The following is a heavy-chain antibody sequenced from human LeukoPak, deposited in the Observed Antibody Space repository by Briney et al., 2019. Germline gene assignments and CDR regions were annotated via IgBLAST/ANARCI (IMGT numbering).Heavy chain of an antibody. D-gene: IGHD2/OR15-2a*01. CDR1: GVSVSTSH. Sequence: SETLSLTCNVSGVSVSTSHWNWIRQRPGKGLEWIGCLSYTGKTDYNPSLKSRVSISLGSSNNHFSLKLTSVTTADTAVYYCSEGYFEPFDHWGQGILVTVSS. CDR2: LSYTGKT. V-gene: IGHV4-59*02. CDR3: SEGYFEPFDH. J-gene: IGHJ4*02.